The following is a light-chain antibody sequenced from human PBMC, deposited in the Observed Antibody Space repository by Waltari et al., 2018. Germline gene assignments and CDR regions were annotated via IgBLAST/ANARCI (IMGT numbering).Light chain of an antibody. J-gene: IGKJ1*01. CDR1: QSVSSH. CDR2: EAS. Sequence: IVLTQSPATLSLSPGDTATLSCRASQSVSSHLAWYQQKPGQAPRLLIYEASERATGIPARFSGSGSGTDFTLTITSLEPEDFAVFFCQQRSNWPSFGPGTKVEIK. V-gene: IGKV3-11*01. CDR3: QQRSNWPS.